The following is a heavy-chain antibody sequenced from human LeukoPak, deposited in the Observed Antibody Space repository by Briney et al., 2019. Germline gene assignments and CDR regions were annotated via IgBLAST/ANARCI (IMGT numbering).Heavy chain of an antibody. CDR3: ARHSSGSYYAY. Sequence: PGGSLRLSCAASGFTFSSSWMSWVRQAPGKGLEWVAHIKQDGSDKYYLDSVKGRFTISRDNARNSLFLHLNSLRVEDTATYYCARHSSGSYYAYWGQGTLVTVSS. CDR2: IKQDGSDK. J-gene: IGHJ4*02. D-gene: IGHD3-10*01. V-gene: IGHV3-7*01. CDR1: GFTFSSSW.